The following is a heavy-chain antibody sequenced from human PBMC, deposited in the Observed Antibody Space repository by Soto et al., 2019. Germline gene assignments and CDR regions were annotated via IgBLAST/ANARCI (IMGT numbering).Heavy chain of an antibody. CDR1: GGSVISGSYY. Sequence: QVQLQESGPGLVKPSETLYLTCTVSGGSVISGSYYWSWIRQPPGKELEWIGSIYNSGSTNYNPSLKSGVTVSVDTSKSQLSLKLTSVSAADTAGYDCGRGLGILAMSKCVSRGYNIDYRGPGTLVTGSS. J-gene: IGHJ4*02. CDR3: GRGLGILAMSKCVSRGYNIDY. CDR2: IYNSGST. V-gene: IGHV4-61*01. D-gene: IGHD1-1*01.